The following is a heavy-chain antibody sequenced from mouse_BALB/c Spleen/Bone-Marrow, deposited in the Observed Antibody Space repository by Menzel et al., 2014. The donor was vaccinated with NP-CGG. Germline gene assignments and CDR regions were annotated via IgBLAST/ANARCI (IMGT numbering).Heavy chain of an antibody. D-gene: IGHD2-1*01. Sequence: DVKLVESGGGLVQPGGSLKLSCAASGFTFSSYGMSWVRQTPDKRLELVASINSNGGSTYYPDSVKGRFTISRDNAKNTLSPQMSSLKSEDTATYYCARGNYGNYVDYFDCWGQGTTLTVSS. CDR1: GFTFSSYG. J-gene: IGHJ2*01. CDR3: ARGNYGNYVDYFDC. V-gene: IGHV5-6-3*01. CDR2: INSNGGST.